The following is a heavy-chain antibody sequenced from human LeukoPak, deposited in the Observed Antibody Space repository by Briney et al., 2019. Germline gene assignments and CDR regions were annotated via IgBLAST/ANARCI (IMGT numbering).Heavy chain of an antibody. Sequence: SETLSLTCTVSGDSISSGAYYWGWIRQPPGKGLELIGSIYYSGSTYDNPSLKSRVTISVDTSRNQFSLKLSPVTAACTPVYYCARDVSPNRVVDYWGQGTLVTVSS. J-gene: IGHJ4*02. D-gene: IGHD2-15*01. V-gene: IGHV4-39*07. CDR1: GDSISSGAYY. CDR3: ARDVSPNRVVDY. CDR2: IYYSGST.